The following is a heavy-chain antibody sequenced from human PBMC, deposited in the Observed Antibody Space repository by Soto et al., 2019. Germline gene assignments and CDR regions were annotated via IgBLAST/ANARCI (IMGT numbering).Heavy chain of an antibody. CDR1: GSTVINNN. CDR2: IYSGGST. J-gene: IGHJ4*02. Sequence: EVQLVETGGGLIQPGGPLRLSFAASGSTVINNNMSWVGQAPGKGLEWVSLIYSGGSTFYADSVKGRFTISRDNSKNTLFLQMNSLRAEDTAVYFCATYTSLDYWGQGTLVTVSS. D-gene: IGHD2-2*02. CDR3: ATYTSLDY. V-gene: IGHV3-53*02.